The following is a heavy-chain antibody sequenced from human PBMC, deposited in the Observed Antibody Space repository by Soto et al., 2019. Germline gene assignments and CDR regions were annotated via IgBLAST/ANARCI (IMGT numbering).Heavy chain of an antibody. J-gene: IGHJ4*02. V-gene: IGHV3-23*01. CDR1: GFTFPAYV. CDR2: ISSSGGST. CDR3: AKDTYYHDSTGYYVFDY. Sequence: GGSLRLSCAASGFTFPAYVMSWVRQAPGKGLEWVSSISSSGGSTYYADSVKGRVTISRDNSKNTLYLQMNSLRAEDAAVYYCAKDTYYHDSTGYYVFDYWGQGTLVTVSS. D-gene: IGHD3-22*01.